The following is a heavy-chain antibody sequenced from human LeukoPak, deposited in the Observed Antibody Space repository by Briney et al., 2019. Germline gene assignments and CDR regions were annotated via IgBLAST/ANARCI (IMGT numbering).Heavy chain of an antibody. J-gene: IGHJ4*02. CDR3: ARALLGMIVVAVFDY. D-gene: IGHD3-22*01. CDR2: IYYSGST. CDR1: GGSISSSSYY. V-gene: IGHV4-39*01. Sequence: PAETLSLTCTVSGGSISSSSYYWGWIRQPPGKGLEWIGSIYYSGSTYYNPSLKSRVTISVDTSKNQFSLKLSSVTAADTAVYYCARALLGMIVVAVFDYWGQGTLVTVST.